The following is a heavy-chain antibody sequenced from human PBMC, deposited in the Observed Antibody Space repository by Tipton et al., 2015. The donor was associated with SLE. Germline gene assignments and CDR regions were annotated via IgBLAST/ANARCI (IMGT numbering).Heavy chain of an antibody. V-gene: IGHV4-61*02. D-gene: IGHD1-14*01. CDR1: GGSITSGSYS. CDR2: IYFSGST. J-gene: IGHJ3*02. CDR3: AQKRSTGSHAFDI. Sequence: TLSLTCTVSGGSITSGSYSWSWLRQPAGKGLEWIRRIYFSGSTNYNPSLRSRVTISIDTSKNQFSLKLNSVTAADTAVYYCAQKRSTGSHAFDIWGQGTIVTVSS.